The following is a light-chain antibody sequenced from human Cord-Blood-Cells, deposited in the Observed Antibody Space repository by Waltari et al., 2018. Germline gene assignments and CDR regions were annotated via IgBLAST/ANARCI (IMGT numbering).Light chain of an antibody. CDR1: SSNIGAGYA. J-gene: IGLJ2*01. CDR2: GNS. Sequence: QSVLTQPPSVSGAPGQRVTISRTGSSSNIGAGYAVHWYQQLPGTAPKLLIYGNSNRPSGVPDRFSGSKSGTSASLAITGLQAEDEADYYCQSYDSSLSGSVFGGGTKLTVL. V-gene: IGLV1-40*01. CDR3: QSYDSSLSGSV.